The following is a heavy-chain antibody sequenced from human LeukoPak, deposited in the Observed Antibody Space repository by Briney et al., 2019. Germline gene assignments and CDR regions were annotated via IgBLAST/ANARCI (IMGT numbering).Heavy chain of an antibody. Sequence: GGSLRLSCAASGFTFSSYAISWVRQAPGKGLEWVSYISSGSSTIYYADSVKGRFTISRDNAKNSLCLQMNSLRDEGTAVYYCARENIVVVTAIRDAFDIWGQGTMVTVSS. CDR1: GFTFSSYA. D-gene: IGHD2-21*02. CDR3: ARENIVVVTAIRDAFDI. J-gene: IGHJ3*02. CDR2: ISSGSSTI. V-gene: IGHV3-48*02.